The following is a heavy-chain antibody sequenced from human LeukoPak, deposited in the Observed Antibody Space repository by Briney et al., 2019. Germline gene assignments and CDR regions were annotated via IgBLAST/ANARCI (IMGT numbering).Heavy chain of an antibody. J-gene: IGHJ6*03. D-gene: IGHD1-26*01. CDR2: TTSSSSYI. CDR1: GFTFSSYN. Sequence: GGSLRLSCAASGFTFSSYNMNWVRQAPGKGLEWVSSTTSSSSYIYYADSVKGRFTISRDNAKNSLYLQMDSLRAEDTAVYYCARDPYSGSYSPAVYYYYMDVWGKGTTITVSS. CDR3: ARDPYSGSYSPAVYYYYMDV. V-gene: IGHV3-21*06.